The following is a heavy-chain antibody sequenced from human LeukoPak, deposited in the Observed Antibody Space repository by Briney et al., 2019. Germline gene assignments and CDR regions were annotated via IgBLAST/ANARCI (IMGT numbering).Heavy chain of an antibody. D-gene: IGHD3-22*01. CDR3: ARDNPAYYYDRSDYYDY. Sequence: ASVKVSCKASGYTFTSYAITWVRQAPGQGLEWMGWISTYNGNTNYAQKVQGRVTMTTDTSTRTVYMELSSLTSDDTAVYYRARDNPAYYYDRSDYYDYWGQGTLVTVSS. CDR1: GYTFTSYA. V-gene: IGHV1-18*04. CDR2: ISTYNGNT. J-gene: IGHJ4*02.